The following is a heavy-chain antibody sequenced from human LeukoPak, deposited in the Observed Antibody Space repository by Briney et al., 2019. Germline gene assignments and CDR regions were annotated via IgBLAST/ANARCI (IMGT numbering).Heavy chain of an antibody. J-gene: IGHJ6*02. Sequence: QPGGSLRLSCAASGFTFSSYAMHWVRQAPGKGLEWVAVISYDGSNKYYADSVKGRFTISRDNSKNTLYLQMNSLRAEDTAVYYCATPRGDTALDVWGQGTTVTVSS. CDR2: ISYDGSNK. V-gene: IGHV3-30-3*01. CDR3: ATPRGDTALDV. CDR1: GFTFSSYA. D-gene: IGHD5-18*01.